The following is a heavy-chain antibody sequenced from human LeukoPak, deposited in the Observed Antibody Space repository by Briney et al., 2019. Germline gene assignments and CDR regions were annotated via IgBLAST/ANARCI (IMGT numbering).Heavy chain of an antibody. CDR2: IIGKGDNYAT. D-gene: IGHD4-23*01. V-gene: IGHV3-73*01. Sequence: GGSLRLSCAASGFGFSGAHMHWVRQASGKGLEWVGRIIGKGDNYATAYGAPVKGRFTISRDDSKNTAYLQMNNLRTDDTAVYYCSAAVITRFDYWGQGALVTVSS. CDR3: SAAVITRFDY. J-gene: IGHJ4*02. CDR1: GFGFSGAH.